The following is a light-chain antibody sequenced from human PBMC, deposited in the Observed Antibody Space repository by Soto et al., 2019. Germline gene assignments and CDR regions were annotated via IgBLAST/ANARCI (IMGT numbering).Light chain of an antibody. CDR2: AAS. CDR3: QQGYTTPLT. V-gene: IGKV1-39*01. CDR1: QRITNR. J-gene: IGKJ1*01. Sequence: DIPMTQSPSSLSASIGDRVTITCRASQRITNRLNWYQHRPGKAPRLLIYAASSLESGVPSRFSGSASGTDFTLTISSLQPEDFATYYCQQGYTTPLTFGQGTKVDI.